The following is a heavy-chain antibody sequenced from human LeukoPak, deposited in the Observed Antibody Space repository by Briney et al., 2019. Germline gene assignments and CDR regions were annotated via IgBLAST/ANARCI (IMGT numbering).Heavy chain of an antibody. CDR3: ARDGATSYYYYGMDV. J-gene: IGHJ6*02. CDR1: GFTFSSYS. Sequence: GGYLRLSCAASGFTFSSYSMNWVRQAPGKGLEWASSISSSSSYIYYADSVKGRFTISRDNAKNSLYLQMNSLRAEDTAVYYCARDGATSYYYYGMDVWGQGTTVTVSS. D-gene: IGHD1-26*01. CDR2: ISSSSSYI. V-gene: IGHV3-21*01.